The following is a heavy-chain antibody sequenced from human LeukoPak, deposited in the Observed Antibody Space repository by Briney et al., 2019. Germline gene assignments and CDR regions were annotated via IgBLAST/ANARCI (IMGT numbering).Heavy chain of an antibody. CDR1: GFTLGSYG. V-gene: IGHV3-30*18. Sequence: GWALRLSCAASGFTLGSYGMRWVHQAPGKGLEWVAVISYDGSNKYYADSVKGRFTISRDNSKNTLYLQMNSLRAEDTAVYYCAKDLGVARRDYYYGMEIRGKGPTVTLSS. CDR3: AKDLGVARRDYYYGMEI. J-gene: IGHJ6*04. CDR2: ISYDGSNK. D-gene: IGHD3-3*01.